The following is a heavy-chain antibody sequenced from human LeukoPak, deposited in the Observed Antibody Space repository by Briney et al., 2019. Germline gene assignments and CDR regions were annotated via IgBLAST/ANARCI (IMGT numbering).Heavy chain of an antibody. CDR3: ARFAGSTGTTGAYYYYYMDV. CDR1: GGSISSGGYY. J-gene: IGHJ6*03. CDR2: IYYSGST. D-gene: IGHD1-7*01. V-gene: IGHV4-31*03. Sequence: SETLSLTCTVSGGSISSGGYYWSWIRQHPGKGLEWIGYIYYSGSTYYNPSLKSRVTISVDTSKNQFSLKLSSVTAADTAVYYCARFAGSTGTTGAYYYYYMDVWGKGTTVTVSS.